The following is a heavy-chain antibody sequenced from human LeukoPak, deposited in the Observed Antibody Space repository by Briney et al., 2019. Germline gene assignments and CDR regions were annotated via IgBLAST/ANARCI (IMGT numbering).Heavy chain of an antibody. CDR1: GFTVSSNF. CDR2: INLLGCTP. V-gene: IGHV3-20*04. D-gene: IGHD2-8*01. CDR3: ARLKLMVAPDY. J-gene: IGHJ4*02. Sequence: GGSLRLSCAASGFTVSSNFMSWVRQAPGKGVEWVSGINLLGCTPFSAHSVNGRFTISRDNAKNSLYLQMNSLRPEDTALYYCARLKLMVAPDYWGQGTLVTVSS.